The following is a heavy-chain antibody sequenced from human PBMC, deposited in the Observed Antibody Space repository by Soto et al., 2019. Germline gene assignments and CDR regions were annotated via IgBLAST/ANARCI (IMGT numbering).Heavy chain of an antibody. Sequence: SVKVSCKASGLTFTNSAVQWVRQARGQRLEWIGWIVVGSGDTKYAQKFQERVAIIRDMSTSTAYMELSSLKSEDTAVYYCATSRTRGGNPAVAHWGQGTPVTVSS. D-gene: IGHD2-15*01. J-gene: IGHJ5*02. CDR3: ATSRTRGGNPAVAH. V-gene: IGHV1-58*01. CDR1: GLTFTNSA. CDR2: IVVGSGDT.